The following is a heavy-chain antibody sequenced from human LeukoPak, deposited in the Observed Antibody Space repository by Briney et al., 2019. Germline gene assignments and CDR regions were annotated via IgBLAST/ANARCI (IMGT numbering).Heavy chain of an antibody. CDR1: GGSISSSSYY. CDR3: ASGYSSGWSNY. V-gene: IGHV4-39*01. J-gene: IGHJ4*02. D-gene: IGHD6-19*01. Sequence: PSETLSLTYTVSGGSISSSSYYWGWIRQPPGKGLEWIGSIYYSGNTYYNPSLKSRVTISVDTSKNQFSLKLSSVTAADTAVYYCASGYSSGWSNYWGQGTLVTVSS. CDR2: IYYSGNT.